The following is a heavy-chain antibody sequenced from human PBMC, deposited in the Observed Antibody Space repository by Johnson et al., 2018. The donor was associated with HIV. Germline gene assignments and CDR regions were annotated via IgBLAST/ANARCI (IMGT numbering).Heavy chain of an antibody. Sequence: VQLVESGGGVVQPGRSLRLSCAASGCTLRSYGMHRVRQAPGKGLEWVAVICWDGNKNNYADSVKGRFTIFRDNSKNTLYLQMNSLRPEDTAVYYCARDSSNSFRFEMYAFDIWGQGTMVTVSS. CDR3: ARDSSNSFRFEMYAFDI. CDR2: ICWDGNKN. D-gene: IGHD6-6*01. J-gene: IGHJ3*02. V-gene: IGHV3-33*01. CDR1: GCTLRSYG.